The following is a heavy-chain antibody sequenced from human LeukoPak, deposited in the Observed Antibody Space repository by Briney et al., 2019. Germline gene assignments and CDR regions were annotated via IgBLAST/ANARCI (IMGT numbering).Heavy chain of an antibody. CDR1: GGSISSYY. CDR3: ARGVTPYDFWSGYRHYYYGMDV. V-gene: IGHV4-59*01. D-gene: IGHD3-3*01. J-gene: IGHJ6*02. Sequence: PSETLSLTCTVSGGSISSYYWSWIRQPPGKGLEWIGYIYYSGSTNYNPSLKSRVTISVDTSKSQFSLKLSSVTAADTAVYYCARGVTPYDFWSGYRHYYYGMDVWGQGTTVTVSS. CDR2: IYYSGST.